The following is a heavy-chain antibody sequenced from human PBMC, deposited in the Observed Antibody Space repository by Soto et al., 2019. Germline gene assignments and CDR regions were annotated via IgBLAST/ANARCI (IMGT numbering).Heavy chain of an antibody. D-gene: IGHD6-13*01. J-gene: IGHJ3*02. V-gene: IGHV4-39*01. CDR1: GGSISSSSYY. CDR2: IYYSGST. CDR3: ARHGIAAAGTQFEFFDAFDI. Sequence: QLQLQESGPGLVKPSETLSLTCTVSGGSISSSSYYWGWIRQPPGKGLEWIGSIYYSGSTYYNPSLKSRVTISVDTSKNQFSLKLSSVTAADTAVYYCARHGIAAAGTQFEFFDAFDIWGQGTMVTVSS.